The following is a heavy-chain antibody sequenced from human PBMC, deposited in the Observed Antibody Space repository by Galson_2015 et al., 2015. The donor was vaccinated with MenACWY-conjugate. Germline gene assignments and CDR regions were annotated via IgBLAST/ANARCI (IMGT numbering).Heavy chain of an antibody. Sequence: SLRLSCAASGFTFSSNWMSWVRQVPGKGLEWVANIKPDGSEKYFVDSVKGRFTISRDNAKNFLFLQMNRLSVEVTAVYFCARDCSITCTYGVDVGGQGTTVTVAS. CDR2: IKPDGSEK. D-gene: IGHD2-15*01. CDR3: ARDCSITCTYGVDV. V-gene: IGHV3-7*03. J-gene: IGHJ6*02. CDR1: GFTFSSNW.